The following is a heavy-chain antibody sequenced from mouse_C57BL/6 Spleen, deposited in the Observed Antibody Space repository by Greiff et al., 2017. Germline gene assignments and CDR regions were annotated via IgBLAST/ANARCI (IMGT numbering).Heavy chain of an antibody. CDR3: TIDDYVRYCDV. J-gene: IGHJ1*03. CDR2: IDPENGDT. D-gene: IGHD2-4*01. Sequence: VQLQQSGAELVRPGASVKLSCTASGFNIKDDYMHWVKQRPEQGLEWIGWIDPENGDTEYASKFQGKATITADTASNTAYLQLSSMTAEDTAVYYCTIDDYVRYCDVWGTGTTVTVSS. CDR1: GFNIKDDY. V-gene: IGHV14-4*01.